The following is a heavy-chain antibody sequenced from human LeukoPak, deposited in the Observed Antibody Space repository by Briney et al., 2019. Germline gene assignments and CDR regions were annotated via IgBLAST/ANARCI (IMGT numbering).Heavy chain of an antibody. J-gene: IGHJ4*02. CDR1: GFPLRSYR. V-gene: IGHV3-74*01. CDR2: INSDGTTT. D-gene: IGHD1-26*01. Sequence: GSLGPSFAASGFPLRSYRVQWGRQPPGEGLVWGSTINSDGTTTTYTGSVKGRFTVSRDNAKNTLYLQMNSLRAEDTAVYYCARDPKKWELPVDSWGQGTLVTVSS. CDR3: ARDPKKWELPVDS.